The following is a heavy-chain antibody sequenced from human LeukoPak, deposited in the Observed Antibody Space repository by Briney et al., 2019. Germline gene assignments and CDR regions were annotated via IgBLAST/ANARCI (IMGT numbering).Heavy chain of an antibody. D-gene: IGHD6-19*01. V-gene: IGHV3-9*01. CDR2: ISWNSGSI. CDR1: GFTFSSYS. J-gene: IGHJ2*01. Sequence: GGSLRLSCAASGFTFSSYSMNWVRQAPGKGLEWVSGISWNSGSIGYADSVKGRFTISRDNAKNSLYLQMNSLRAEDTALYYCAKDIQGIAVAPWYFDLWGRGTLVTVSS. CDR3: AKDIQGIAVAPWYFDL.